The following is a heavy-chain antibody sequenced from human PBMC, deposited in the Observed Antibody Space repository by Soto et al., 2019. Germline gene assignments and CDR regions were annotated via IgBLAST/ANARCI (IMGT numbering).Heavy chain of an antibody. CDR1: GFTFSNYC. CDR3: GTSFEY. Sequence: GGSLTLSCAASGFTFSNYCMHWARQVPGEGLVWVSSMNNDGSRTLNADSVTGRNAISRDIARNMVYLQMNCLRAEDTAVYSCGTSFEYWGQGALVTVSS. V-gene: IGHV3-74*03. CDR2: MNNDGSRT. J-gene: IGHJ4*02.